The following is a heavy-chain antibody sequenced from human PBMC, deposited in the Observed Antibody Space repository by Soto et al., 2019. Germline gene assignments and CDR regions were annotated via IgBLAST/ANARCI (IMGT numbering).Heavy chain of an antibody. Sequence: GGSLRLSCAPSGFTFSAYYMSWIRQAPGKGLEWVSYISSSGTTRYYADSVKGRFTVSRDNAKNSLYLQMNSLRAEDTAVYYCARGGFDPWGQGTLVTVSS. CDR3: ARGGFDP. CDR1: GFTFSAYY. J-gene: IGHJ5*02. CDR2: ISSSGTTR. V-gene: IGHV3-11*01.